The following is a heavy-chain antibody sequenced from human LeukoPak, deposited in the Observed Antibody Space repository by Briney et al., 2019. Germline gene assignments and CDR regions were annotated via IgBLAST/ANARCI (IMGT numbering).Heavy chain of an antibody. D-gene: IGHD1-1*01. CDR1: GGSDDSINTYY. J-gene: IGHJ4*02. Sequence: KPSETLSLTCTVSGGSDDSINTYYWNWIRQPPGKGLECIGYVYYRVNTNYNPSLQSRLTISVDTSKSQFSLKVSSVTAADTAVYYCARARTRGNNWYFDYWGQGTLVTVSS. V-gene: IGHV4-59*01. CDR3: ARARTRGNNWYFDY. CDR2: VYYRVNT.